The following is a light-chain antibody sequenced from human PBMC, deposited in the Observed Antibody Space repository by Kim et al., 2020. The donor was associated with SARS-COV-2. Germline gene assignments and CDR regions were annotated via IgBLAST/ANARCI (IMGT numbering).Light chain of an antibody. J-gene: IGKJ2*01. CDR2: GTS. CDR1: QSVSTK. CDR3: QQYDSWPYT. V-gene: IGKV3D-15*01. Sequence: SVSPGDGAPLSCRASQSVSTKLAWYQQKPGQAPRLLIYGTSTRATGVPARFSGSGSGTEFTLIITSLQSEDFAVYYCQQYDSWPYTFGQGTKLEI.